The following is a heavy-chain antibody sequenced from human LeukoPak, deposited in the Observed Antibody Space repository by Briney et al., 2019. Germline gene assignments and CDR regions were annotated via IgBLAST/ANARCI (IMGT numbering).Heavy chain of an antibody. Sequence: GGSLRLSCVASGFTFSSYWMNWVRQAPGKGLEWVANIKQDGSEKYYVDSVKGRFTISRDNAKNSLYLQMNSLRAEDTAVYYCARVLSIAAPSYYYYYMDVWGKGTTVTVSS. D-gene: IGHD6-6*01. CDR2: IKQDGSEK. J-gene: IGHJ6*03. CDR1: GFTFSSYW. V-gene: IGHV3-7*01. CDR3: ARVLSIAAPSYYYYYMDV.